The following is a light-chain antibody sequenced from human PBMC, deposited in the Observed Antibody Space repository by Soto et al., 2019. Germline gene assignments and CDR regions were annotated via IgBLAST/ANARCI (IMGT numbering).Light chain of an antibody. CDR1: SSDIGGYNF. CDR2: EVN. J-gene: IGLJ1*01. CDR3: QSYDGRMSGYV. Sequence: QSALTQPPSASGSPGQSVTISCTGTSSDIGGYNFVSWYQQHPGKAPKLMIDEVNKRPSGVPDRFSGSKSGNTASLTVSGLQAEDEADYYCQSYDGRMSGYVFGTGTKVTVL. V-gene: IGLV2-8*01.